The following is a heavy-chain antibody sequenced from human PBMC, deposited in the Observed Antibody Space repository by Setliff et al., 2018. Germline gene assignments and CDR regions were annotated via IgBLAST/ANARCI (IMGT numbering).Heavy chain of an antibody. Sequence: SETLSLTCTVSDDSFTSSRYYWGWIRQAPGSGLEWIGSISYSGTPYYNASVESRVTISIDTSRNQFSLELRSVTVADTATYYCVRDRESSGGLNYNFWSGYSSYYYYMDVWGKGTTVTVSS. CDR2: ISYSGTP. J-gene: IGHJ6*03. CDR1: DDSFTSSRYY. CDR3: VRDRESSGGLNYNFWSGYSSYYYYMDV. D-gene: IGHD3-3*01. V-gene: IGHV4-39*02.